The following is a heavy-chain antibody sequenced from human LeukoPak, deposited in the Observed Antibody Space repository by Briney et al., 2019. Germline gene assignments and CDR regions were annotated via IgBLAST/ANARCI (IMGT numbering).Heavy chain of an antibody. CDR2: ISSSGGTK. V-gene: IGHV3-48*03. CDR3: ARDGLHGDYDY. J-gene: IGHJ4*02. Sequence: PGGSLRLSCAASGFTFSRYEMNWVRQAPGKGLEWVSYISSSGGTKHYADSVKGRFTISRDNAKNSLYLQMNSLRAEDTAVYYCARDGLHGDYDYWGQGTLVTVSS. CDR1: GFTFSRYE. D-gene: IGHD4-17*01.